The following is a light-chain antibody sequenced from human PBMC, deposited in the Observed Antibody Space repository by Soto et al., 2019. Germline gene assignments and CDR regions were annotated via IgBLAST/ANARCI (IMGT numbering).Light chain of an antibody. CDR1: SSNIGAGYD. Sequence: QSVLTQPPSVSGAPGQRVTISCTGSSSNIGAGYDVHWYQQLPGTAPKLLIYGNSNRPSGVPDRFSGSKSGTSASLAITGLQAEDDDAYYCQHYDSSRSASRVFGGGTKLTVL. CDR3: QHYDSSRSASRV. V-gene: IGLV1-40*01. CDR2: GNS. J-gene: IGLJ2*01.